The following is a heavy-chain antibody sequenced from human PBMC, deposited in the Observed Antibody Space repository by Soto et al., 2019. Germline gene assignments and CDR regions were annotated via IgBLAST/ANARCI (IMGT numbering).Heavy chain of an antibody. V-gene: IGHV3-30-3*01. Sequence: QVQLVESGGGVVQPGRSLRLSCAASGFTFSSYAMHWVRQAPGKGLEWVAVISYDGSNKYYADSVKGRFTLTRDNSKNTLYLQMNSLRAEDTAVYYCARSAGRADGFDIWGQGTMVTGSS. CDR1: GFTFSSYA. D-gene: IGHD6-19*01. CDR2: ISYDGSNK. J-gene: IGHJ3*02. CDR3: ARSAGRADGFDI.